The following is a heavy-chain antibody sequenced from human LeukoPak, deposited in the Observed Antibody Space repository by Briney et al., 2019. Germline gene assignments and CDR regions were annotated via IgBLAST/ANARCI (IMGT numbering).Heavy chain of an antibody. CDR3: AREAGSSAWYKDY. Sequence: GGSLRLSCAASGFTFSDYHMSWVRQAPGKGLEWISYITSSGTSIYHADSVKGRFTSSRDNAKSSLYLQMNTLGVEDTAVYYCAREAGSSAWYKDYWGQGTLVTVSS. CDR2: ITSSGTSI. D-gene: IGHD6-19*01. CDR1: GFTFSDYH. J-gene: IGHJ4*02. V-gene: IGHV3-11*01.